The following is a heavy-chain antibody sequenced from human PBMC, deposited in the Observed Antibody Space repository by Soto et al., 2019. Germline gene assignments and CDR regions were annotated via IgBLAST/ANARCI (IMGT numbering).Heavy chain of an antibody. CDR1: GGSFSGYY. CDR2: INHSGST. CDR3: AGELDYGPSPTNRGDYYYGMDV. V-gene: IGHV4-34*01. J-gene: IGHJ6*02. Sequence: SETLSLTCAVYGGSFSGYYWSWIRQPPGKGLEWMGEINHSGSTNYNPSLKSQVTIPVNTSQNQYPLKLSSVTAADTAVYYCAGELDYGPSPTNRGDYYYGMDVWGQGTTVTVSS. D-gene: IGHD4-17*01.